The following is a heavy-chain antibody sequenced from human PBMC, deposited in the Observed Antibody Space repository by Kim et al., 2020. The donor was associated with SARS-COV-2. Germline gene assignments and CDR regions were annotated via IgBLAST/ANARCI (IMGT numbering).Heavy chain of an antibody. J-gene: IGHJ4*02. V-gene: IGHV3-23*01. Sequence: SVRGRFTTSRDNSKNTLSLQMNSLRAEDTAVYYCAKRDYYDSSGYSPLFDYWGQGILVSVSS. D-gene: IGHD3-22*01. CDR3: AKRDYYDSSGYSPLFDY.